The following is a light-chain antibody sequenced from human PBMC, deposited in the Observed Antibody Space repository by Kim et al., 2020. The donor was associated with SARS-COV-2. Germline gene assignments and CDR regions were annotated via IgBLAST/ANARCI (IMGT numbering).Light chain of an antibody. CDR1: QSVINSN. CDR2: AAS. Sequence: SPGQGATPSGRASQSVINSNFAWYQHKAGQSPRLLIYAASTWATDIPDTFSGSGSGTDFTLTISRLGPEDFALYYCQQYGSSPLTFGGGTKVDLK. CDR3: QQYGSSPLT. V-gene: IGKV3-20*01. J-gene: IGKJ4*01.